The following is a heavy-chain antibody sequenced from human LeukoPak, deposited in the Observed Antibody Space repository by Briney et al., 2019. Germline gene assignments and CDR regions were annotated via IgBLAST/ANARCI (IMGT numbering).Heavy chain of an antibody. Sequence: SETLSLTCTVSGGSISNYYWTWIRQSPGKGLEWIGFIYYSGGSNYNPSLTSRVTISVDTSKNQFSLKLSSVTAADTAVYYCARTTEGYCRGGSCYYFYYYMDVWGKGTTVTVSS. CDR1: GGSISNYY. V-gene: IGHV4-59*01. D-gene: IGHD2-15*01. CDR2: IYYSGGS. J-gene: IGHJ6*03. CDR3: ARTTEGYCRGGSCYYFYYYMDV.